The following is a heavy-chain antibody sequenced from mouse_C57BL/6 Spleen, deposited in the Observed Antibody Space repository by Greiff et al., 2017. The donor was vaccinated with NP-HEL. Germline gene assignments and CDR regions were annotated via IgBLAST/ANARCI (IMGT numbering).Heavy chain of an antibody. Sequence: EVMLVESGEGLVKPGGSLKLSCAASGFTFSSYAMSWVRQTPEKRLEWVAYISSGGDYIYYADTVKGRFTISRDNARNTLYLQMSSLKSEDTAMYYCTRAAYYSNYPWFAYWGQGTLVTVSA. D-gene: IGHD2-5*01. V-gene: IGHV5-9-1*02. J-gene: IGHJ3*01. CDR1: GFTFSSYA. CDR2: ISSGGDYI. CDR3: TRAAYYSNYPWFAY.